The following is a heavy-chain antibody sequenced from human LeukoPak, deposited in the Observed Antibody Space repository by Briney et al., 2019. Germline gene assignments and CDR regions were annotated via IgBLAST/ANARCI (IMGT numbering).Heavy chain of an antibody. J-gene: IGHJ4*02. Sequence: SETLSLTCTVSGGSISSSNYYWVWFRQPPGKGLEWIGSINYSGRTSYNPSLKTRVTISVDTSKNQFSLMLNSVTAADTAVYYCARRRIYDNSGYCLDYWGQGTLVTVSS. V-gene: IGHV4-39*01. D-gene: IGHD3-22*01. CDR1: GGSISSSNYY. CDR3: ARRRIYDNSGYCLDY. CDR2: INYSGRT.